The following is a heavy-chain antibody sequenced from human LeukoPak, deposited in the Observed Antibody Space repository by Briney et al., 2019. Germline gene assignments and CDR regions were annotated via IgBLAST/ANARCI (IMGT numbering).Heavy chain of an antibody. D-gene: IGHD3-3*01. Sequence: ASVKVSCKASGYTFTGYYMHWVRQAPGQGLEWMGWINPNSGGTNYAQKFQGRVTMTRDTSISTAYMELSRLRSDDTAVYYCARDPAPYYDFWSGYYVLDWFDPWGQGTLVTVSS. J-gene: IGHJ5*02. CDR3: ARDPAPYYDFWSGYYVLDWFDP. V-gene: IGHV1-2*02. CDR2: INPNSGGT. CDR1: GYTFTGYY.